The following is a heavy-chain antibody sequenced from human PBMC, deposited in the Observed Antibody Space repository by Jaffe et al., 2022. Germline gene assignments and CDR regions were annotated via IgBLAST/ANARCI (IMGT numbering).Heavy chain of an antibody. V-gene: IGHV4-38-2*01. CDR2: IYHSGST. J-gene: IGHJ4*02. CDR3: ASPPDY. Sequence: QVQLQESGPGLVKPSETLSLTCAVSGYSISSGYYWGWIRQPPGKGLEWIGSIYHSGSTYYNPSLKSRVTISVDTSKNQFSLKLSSVTAADTAVYYCASPPDYWGQGTLVTVSS. CDR1: GYSISSGYY.